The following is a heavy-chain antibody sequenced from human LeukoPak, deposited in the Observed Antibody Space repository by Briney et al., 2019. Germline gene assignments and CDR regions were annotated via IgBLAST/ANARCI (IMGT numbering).Heavy chain of an antibody. Sequence: ASVKVSCKASGYTFTSYYMHWVRQAPGQGLEWMGIINPSGGSTSYAQKFQGRVTITADKSTSTTYMELSSLRSEDTAVYYCATTYRSGLDYWGQGTLVTVSS. CDR2: INPSGGST. V-gene: IGHV1-46*01. CDR1: GYTFTSYY. D-gene: IGHD6-19*01. J-gene: IGHJ4*02. CDR3: ATTYRSGLDY.